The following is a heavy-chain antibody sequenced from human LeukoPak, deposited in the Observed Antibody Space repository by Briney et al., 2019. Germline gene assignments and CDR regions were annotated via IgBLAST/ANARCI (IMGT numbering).Heavy chain of an antibody. CDR2: IYYSGST. CDR3: ARDVLAARRGYMDV. J-gene: IGHJ6*03. V-gene: IGHV4-39*07. Sequence: SETLSLTCTVSGGSISSSSYYWGWIRQPPGKGLEWIGSIYYSGSTYYNPSLKSRVTISVDTSKNQFSLKLSSVTAADTAVYYCARDVLAARRGYMDVWGKGTTVTVSS. CDR1: GGSISSSSYY. D-gene: IGHD6-6*01.